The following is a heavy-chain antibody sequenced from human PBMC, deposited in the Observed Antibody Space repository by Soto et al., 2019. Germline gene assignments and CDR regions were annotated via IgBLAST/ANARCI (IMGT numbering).Heavy chain of an antibody. CDR2: IYYSGST. V-gene: IGHV4-39*02. CDR1: GGSISSRSYY. J-gene: IGHJ2*01. CDR3: ARVDFTIPNDHWNFDL. D-gene: IGHD2-21*01. Sequence: QLQLQESGPGLVKPSETLSLTCTVSGGSISSRSYYWGWIRQPPGKGLEWIGSIYYSGSTYYNPSLKSRVTISVDTSKNHFSLKLSSVSAADTAVYFCARVDFTIPNDHWNFDLWGRGTLVTVSS.